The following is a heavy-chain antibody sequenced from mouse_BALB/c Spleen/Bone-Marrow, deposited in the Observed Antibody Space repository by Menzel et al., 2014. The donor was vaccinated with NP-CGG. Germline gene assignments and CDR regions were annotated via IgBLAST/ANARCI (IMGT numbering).Heavy chain of an antibody. CDR1: GFTFNSYS. V-gene: IGHV5-6-4*01. Sequence: EVKLVESGGGLVKPGGSLKLSCAASGFTFNSYSMSWVRQTPEKRLEWVATISGGGHYTYYPDSVKGRFTISRDNAKNXLYLQMSSLKSEDTAMYYCSKDGGYDYSYYFDYWGQGTTLTVSS. J-gene: IGHJ2*01. CDR2: ISGGGHYT. CDR3: SKDGGYDYSYYFDY. D-gene: IGHD2-4*01.